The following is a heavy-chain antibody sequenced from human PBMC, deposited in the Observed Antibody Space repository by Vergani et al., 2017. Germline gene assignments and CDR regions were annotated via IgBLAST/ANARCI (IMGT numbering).Heavy chain of an antibody. V-gene: IGHV3-48*01. CDR3: AREYSSTSGRAFDF. Sequence: QLVESGGGWVQPGGSLSLSCVVSGFDLSSYIMNWVRQAPGKGLEWVSFVSNGPKSQSYAESVKGRFTISRGSAKNSLYLQMDSLRAEDTAVYYCAREYSSTSGRAFDFWGQGTKVTVSS. J-gene: IGHJ3*01. D-gene: IGHD2-2*01. CDR2: VSNGPKSQ. CDR1: GFDLSSYI.